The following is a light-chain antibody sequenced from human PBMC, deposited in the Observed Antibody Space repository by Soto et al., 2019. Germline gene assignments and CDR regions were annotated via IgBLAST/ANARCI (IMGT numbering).Light chain of an antibody. CDR3: SSYTSSSTPSVV. V-gene: IGLV2-14*01. J-gene: IGLJ2*01. CDR1: SSDVGGYNY. Sequence: QSALTQPASVSGSPGQSITISCTGTSSDVGGYNYVSWYQQHPGKAPKLMIYDVSNRPSGVSNRFSGSKSGNTASLTISGLQAEDEADYHCSSYTSSSTPSVVFGGGTKLTVL. CDR2: DVS.